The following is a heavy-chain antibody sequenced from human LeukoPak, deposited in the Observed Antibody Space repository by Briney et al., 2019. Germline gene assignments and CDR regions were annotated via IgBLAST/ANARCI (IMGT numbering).Heavy chain of an antibody. CDR1: GGTFSSYA. D-gene: IGHD3-10*01. CDR3: ARDQMVRTREHDY. J-gene: IGHJ4*02. Sequence: ASVKVSCKASGGTFSSYAISWVRQAPGQGLEWMGRIIPIFGTANYAQKFQGRVTITTDESTSTAYMELSSLRSEDTAVYYCARDQMVRTREHDYRGQGTLVTVSS. V-gene: IGHV1-69*05. CDR2: IIPIFGTA.